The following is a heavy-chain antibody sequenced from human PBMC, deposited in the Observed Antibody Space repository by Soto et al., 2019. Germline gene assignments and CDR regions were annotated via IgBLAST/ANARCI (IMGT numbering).Heavy chain of an antibody. D-gene: IGHD3-3*02. Sequence: GGSLRLSCAASGFTFSSYAMSWVRQAPGKGLEWVSAISGSGGSTYYADSVKGRFTISRDNSKNTLYLQMNSLRAEDTAVYYCAKDFYPVHFLGYYYMDVWGKGTTVTVSS. CDR1: GFTFSSYA. J-gene: IGHJ6*03. V-gene: IGHV3-23*01. CDR2: ISGSGGST. CDR3: AKDFYPVHFLGYYYMDV.